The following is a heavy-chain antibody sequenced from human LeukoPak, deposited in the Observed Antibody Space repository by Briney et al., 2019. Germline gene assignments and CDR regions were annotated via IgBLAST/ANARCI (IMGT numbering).Heavy chain of an antibody. CDR3: ARHAVTTFRFRTYNHYYMVV. CDR2: IKQDGDEK. V-gene: IGHV3-7*01. CDR1: EFTLSSYW. D-gene: IGHD4-17*01. Sequence: TGGSLRLSCAASEFTLSSYWMSWVRQAPGKGPEWVANIKQDGDEKYYVDSVKGRFTISRDNAKNSLYLQMNSLRAEDTAVYYCARHAVTTFRFRTYNHYYMVVWGKGTTVTVSS. J-gene: IGHJ6*03.